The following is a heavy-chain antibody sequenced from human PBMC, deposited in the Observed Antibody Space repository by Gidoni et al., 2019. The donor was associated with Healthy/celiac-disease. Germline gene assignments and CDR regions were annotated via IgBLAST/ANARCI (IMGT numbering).Heavy chain of an antibody. D-gene: IGHD3-3*01. V-gene: IGHV3-30*18. Sequence: QVQLVESGGGVVKPGRSLRLSCSASGFTFSSYGMHWVHQAPGKGLEWVAVISDDGSNKYYADSVKGRVTISRDNSKNTLYLQMNSLRAEDTAVYYCAKLVSVDFWSGDTAFYGMDVWGQGTTVTVSS. CDR2: ISDDGSNK. CDR3: AKLVSVDFWSGDTAFYGMDV. J-gene: IGHJ6*02. CDR1: GFTFSSYG.